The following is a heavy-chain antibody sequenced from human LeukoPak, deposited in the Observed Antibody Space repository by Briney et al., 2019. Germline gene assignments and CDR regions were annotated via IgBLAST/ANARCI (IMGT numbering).Heavy chain of an antibody. J-gene: IGHJ4*02. D-gene: IGHD2-2*03. CDR1: GFTFSSYA. CDR3: AKDSHWILFDD. Sequence: GRSLRLSCAASGFTFSSYAMHWVRQAPGKGLEWVAVISYDGSNKYYADSVKGRFTISRDNSKNTLYLQMNSLRAEDTAVYYCAKDSHWILFDDWGQGTLVTVSS. CDR2: ISYDGSNK. V-gene: IGHV3-30*04.